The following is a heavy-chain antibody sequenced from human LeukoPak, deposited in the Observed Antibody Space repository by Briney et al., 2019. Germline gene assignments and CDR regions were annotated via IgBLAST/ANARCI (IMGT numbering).Heavy chain of an antibody. CDR3: GRWYSSGWYDHQRRNWVDP. CDR1: GGSISSYY. V-gene: IGHV4-59*01. CDR2: IYYSGST. D-gene: IGHD6-19*01. J-gene: IGHJ5*02. Sequence: SETLSLTCTVSGGSISSYYWSWIRQPPGKGLEWIGYIYYSGSTNYNPSLKSRVTISVDTYKNQFSLKLSSVTAADTAVYYCGRWYSSGWYDHQRRNWVDPWGQGTLVTVSS.